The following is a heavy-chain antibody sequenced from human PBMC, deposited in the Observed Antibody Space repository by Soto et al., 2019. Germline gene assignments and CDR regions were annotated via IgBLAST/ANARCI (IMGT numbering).Heavy chain of an antibody. J-gene: IGHJ4*02. CDR3: ARHTPWFGERVAPFYY. Sequence: EVQLVQSGAEVKKPGESLKISCKGSGYSFTTYWIGWGRQMPGKGLEGMGIVYPGDSETRYSPSFQGQVTISADKSIRIADLQWRSLKASDTAMYYCARHTPWFGERVAPFYYWGQGTLVTVSS. CDR2: VYPGDSET. CDR1: GYSFTTYW. V-gene: IGHV5-51*01. D-gene: IGHD3-10*01.